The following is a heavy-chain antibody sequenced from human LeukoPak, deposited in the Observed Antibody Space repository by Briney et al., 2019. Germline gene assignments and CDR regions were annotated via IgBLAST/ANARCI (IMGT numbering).Heavy chain of an antibody. J-gene: IGHJ4*02. CDR1: GFTFSSYW. CDR2: INAGNGNT. Sequence: PGGSLRLSCAASGFTFSSYWMSWVRQAPGKGLEWMGWINAGNGNTKYSQEFQGRVTITRDTSASTAYMELSSLRSEDMAVYYCARVSVTTNDRGFDYWGQGTLVTVSS. CDR3: ARVSVTTNDRGFDY. D-gene: IGHD5-12*01. V-gene: IGHV1-3*03.